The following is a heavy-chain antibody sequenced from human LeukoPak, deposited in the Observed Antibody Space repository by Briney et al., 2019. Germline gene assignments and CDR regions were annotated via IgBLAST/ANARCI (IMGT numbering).Heavy chain of an antibody. CDR1: GFIFSNYG. CDR3: ARDMGRAWYGPPAY. V-gene: IGHV3-33*01. Sequence: PGRSLRLSCAASGFIFSNYGMHWVRQAPGKRLEWVAVIWNDGSETFHADSVKGRFRIARDNSKNTLYLQMNSLRAEDTAVYFCARDMGRAWYGPPAYWGQGTLVTVSS. D-gene: IGHD6-13*01. J-gene: IGHJ4*02. CDR2: IWNDGSET.